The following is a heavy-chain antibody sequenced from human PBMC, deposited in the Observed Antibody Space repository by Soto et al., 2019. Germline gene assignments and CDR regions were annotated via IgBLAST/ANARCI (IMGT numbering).Heavy chain of an antibody. D-gene: IGHD3-22*01. Sequence: EVQLLESGGGLVQPGGSLRLSCAASGFTFSNYAMSWVRQAPGKGLEWVSGMSGSGGDTDYPDSVKGRFTISRDNSKNTLSLQLNSLRAEDTAVYYCAKVEADYYDNSGYYFCGGYYLDYWGQGTLVTVSS. J-gene: IGHJ4*02. CDR2: MSGSGGDT. CDR1: GFTFSNYA. V-gene: IGHV3-23*01. CDR3: AKVEADYYDNSGYYFCGGYYLDY.